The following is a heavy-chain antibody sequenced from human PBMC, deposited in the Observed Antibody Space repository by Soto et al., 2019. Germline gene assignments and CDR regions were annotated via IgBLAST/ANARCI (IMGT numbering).Heavy chain of an antibody. CDR2: ISAYNGNT. CDR1: GYTFTSYG. CDR3: ARDRPSRAARPSVECYYYYGMDV. V-gene: IGHV1-18*01. J-gene: IGHJ6*02. D-gene: IGHD6-6*01. Sequence: QVQLVQSGAEVKKPGASVQVSCKASGYTFTSYGISWVRQAPGQGLEWMGGISAYNGNTNYAQKLQGRVTMTTDTSTSTADIELRSLRSDDRTVYNCARDRPSRAARPSVECYYYYGMDVWGQGTTVTVSS.